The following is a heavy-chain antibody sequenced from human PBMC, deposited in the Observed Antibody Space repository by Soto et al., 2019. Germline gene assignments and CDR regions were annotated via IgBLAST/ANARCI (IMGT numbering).Heavy chain of an antibody. CDR3: ARNLYSSSFQSGGD. V-gene: IGHV1-69*01. Sequence: QMQLVQSGAEVKKPGSSVKVSSKASGGTLSSYAISWERQAPGQGLEWMGGIIPIFGTANYAQKFQGRVTITADESTSTAYMELSSLRSEDTAVYYCARNLYSSSFQSGGDWGQGTLVTVSS. CDR2: IIPIFGTA. CDR1: GGTLSSYA. J-gene: IGHJ4*02. D-gene: IGHD6-13*01.